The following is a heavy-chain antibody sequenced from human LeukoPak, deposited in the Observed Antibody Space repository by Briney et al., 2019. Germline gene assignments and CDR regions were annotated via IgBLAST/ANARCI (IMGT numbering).Heavy chain of an antibody. J-gene: IGHJ4*02. CDR2: ISSSSSYI. CDR1: GFTFSSYS. V-gene: IGHV3-21*01. CDR3: ARENEEEVAETRRKTKYFDY. Sequence: GGSLRLSCAASGFTFSSYSMNWVRQAPGKGLEWVSSISSSSSYIYYADSVKGRFTISRDNAKNSLYLQMNSLRAEDTAVYYCARENEEEVAETRRKTKYFDYWGQGTLVTVSS. D-gene: IGHD2-15*01.